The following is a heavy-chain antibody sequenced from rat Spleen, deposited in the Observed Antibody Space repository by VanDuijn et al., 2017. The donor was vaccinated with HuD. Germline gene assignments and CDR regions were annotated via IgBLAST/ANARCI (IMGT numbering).Heavy chain of an antibody. CDR2: ITNTGGST. CDR3: ARLTTVVDSFDY. J-gene: IGHJ2*01. V-gene: IGHV5-31*01. CDR1: GFNFNDNW. Sequence: EVKLVESGGGLVQPERSLKLSCAASGFNFNDNWMGWGRQAPGKGLEWVASITNTGGSTYYPDSVKGRFSISRDNAKSSLYLQMNSLTSEDTATYYCARLTTVVDSFDYWGQGVMVTVSS. D-gene: IGHD1-1*01.